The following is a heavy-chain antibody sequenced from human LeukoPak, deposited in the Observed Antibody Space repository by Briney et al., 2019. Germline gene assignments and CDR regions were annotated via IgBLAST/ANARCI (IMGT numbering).Heavy chain of an antibody. Sequence: GGSLRLSCAASGFTFSSYAMHWVRQAPGKGLEWVSVIYSGGRTYYADSVKGRFTISRDNSKNTLYLQMNSLRAEDTAVYYCARDSYGGWDYWGQGTLVTVSS. J-gene: IGHJ4*02. CDR3: ARDSYGGWDY. CDR1: GFTFSSYA. V-gene: IGHV3-53*01. CDR2: IYSGGRT. D-gene: IGHD4/OR15-4a*01.